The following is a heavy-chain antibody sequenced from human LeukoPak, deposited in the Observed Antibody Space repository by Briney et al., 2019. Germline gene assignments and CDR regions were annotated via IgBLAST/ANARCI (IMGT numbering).Heavy chain of an antibody. CDR1: EYRFTSYW. CDR3: ARHLVVDRTSAMDY. J-gene: IGHJ4*02. D-gene: IGHD2-15*01. Sequence: GEALNICCKGSEYRFTSYWIGWVRQMPGKGLEWMGIIYPGDYDTCYSPSLQGHVTISADKSISTAYLQWSRLKASDTAIYYCARHLVVDRTSAMDYWGQGTLVTVSS. CDR2: IYPGDYDT. V-gene: IGHV5-51*01.